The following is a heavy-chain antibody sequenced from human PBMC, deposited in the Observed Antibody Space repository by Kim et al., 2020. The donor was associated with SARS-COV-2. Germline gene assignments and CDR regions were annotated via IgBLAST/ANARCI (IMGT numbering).Heavy chain of an antibody. CDR1: GYTFTSYA. V-gene: IGHV1-3*01. CDR3: ARGPNIVVVPAAYNWFDP. J-gene: IGHJ5*02. Sequence: ASVKVSCKASGYTFTSYAMHWVRQAPGQRLEWMGWINAGNGNTKYSQKFQGRVTITRDTSASTAYMELSSLRSEDTAVYYCARGPNIVVVPAAYNWFDPWGQGTLVTVSS. CDR2: INAGNGNT. D-gene: IGHD2-2*01.